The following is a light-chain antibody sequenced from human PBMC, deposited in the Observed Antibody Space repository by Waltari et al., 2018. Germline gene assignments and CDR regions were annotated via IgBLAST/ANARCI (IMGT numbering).Light chain of an antibody. CDR2: AAS. CDR1: QGIGSS. V-gene: IGKV1-8*01. Sequence: AIRITQSPSSLSASTGDRVTSSCRASQGIGSSLAWEQQKPGRAPNLLVYAASTLQSGVPSRFSGGGSGTDFTLTITCLQSEDFATYYCQQYYDYPRTFGQGTKVEIK. CDR3: QQYYDYPRT. J-gene: IGKJ1*01.